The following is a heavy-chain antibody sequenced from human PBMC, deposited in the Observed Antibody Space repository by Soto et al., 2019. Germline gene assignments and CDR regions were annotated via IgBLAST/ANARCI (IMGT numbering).Heavy chain of an antibody. CDR1: GFTFSSYS. CDR3: ARGDIVVVPAAIDDAFDI. V-gene: IGHV3-21*01. D-gene: IGHD2-2*02. CDR2: ISSSSSYI. J-gene: IGHJ3*02. Sequence: GGSLRLSCAASGFTFSSYSMNWVRQAPGKGLEWVSSISSSSSYIYYADSVKGRFTISRDNAKNSLYLQMNSLRAEDTDVYYCARGDIVVVPAAIDDAFDIWGQGTMVTVSS.